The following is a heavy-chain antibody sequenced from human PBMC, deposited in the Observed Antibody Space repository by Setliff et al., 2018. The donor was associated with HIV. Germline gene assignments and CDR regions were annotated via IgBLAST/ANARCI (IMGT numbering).Heavy chain of an antibody. CDR2: IYYPGST. CDR1: GDLIRNSYYY. CDR3: ARSSGSYWMNAFDI. V-gene: IGHV4-61*01. D-gene: IGHD1-26*01. Sequence: SETLSLTCDVSGDLIRNSYYYWSWIRQPPGKGLEWIGYIYYPGSTNYDPSLRSRVTISLDTSKNQFSLNLSSVTAADTAVYYCARSSGSYWMNAFDIWGQGTMVTVSS. J-gene: IGHJ3*02.